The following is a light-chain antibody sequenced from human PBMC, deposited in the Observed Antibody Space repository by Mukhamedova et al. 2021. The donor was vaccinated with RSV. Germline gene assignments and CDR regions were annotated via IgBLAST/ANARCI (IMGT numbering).Light chain of an antibody. CDR2: WAS. CDR1: LSLLYAFTNKDF. J-gene: IGKJ3*01. Sequence: LSLLYAFTNKDFLAWYQQKSGQSPSLLISWASTREAGVPDRFSANGSMTDFTLTINNLQAEDVAVYYCQQYYTSPPTFGPGTKV. V-gene: IGKV4-1*01. CDR3: QQYYTSPPT.